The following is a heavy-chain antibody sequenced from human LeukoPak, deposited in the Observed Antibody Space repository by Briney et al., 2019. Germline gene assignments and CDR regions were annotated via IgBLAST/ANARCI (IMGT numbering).Heavy chain of an antibody. CDR2: IIPILGIA. Sequence: SVKASCKSSGGTFSSYAISWVRQAPGQGLEWMGRIIPILGIANYAQKFQGRVTITADKSTSTAYMELSSLRSEDTAVYYCARDYYDSSGYLAFDIWGQGTMVTVSS. CDR3: ARDYYDSSGYLAFDI. V-gene: IGHV1-69*04. CDR1: GGTFSSYA. D-gene: IGHD3-22*01. J-gene: IGHJ3*02.